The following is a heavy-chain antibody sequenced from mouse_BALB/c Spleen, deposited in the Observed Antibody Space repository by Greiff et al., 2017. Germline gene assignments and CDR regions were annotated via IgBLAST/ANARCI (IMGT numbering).Heavy chain of an antibody. V-gene: IGHV14-3*02. J-gene: IGHJ1*01. CDR1: GFNIKDTY. Sequence: VQLQQSGAELVKPGASVKLSCTASGFNIKDTYMHWVKQRPEQGLEWIGRIDPANGNTKYDPKFQGKATITADTSSNTAYLQLSSLTSEDTAVYYCASGGPSYWYFDVWGAGTTVTVSS. CDR3: ASGGPSYWYFDV. CDR2: IDPANGNT.